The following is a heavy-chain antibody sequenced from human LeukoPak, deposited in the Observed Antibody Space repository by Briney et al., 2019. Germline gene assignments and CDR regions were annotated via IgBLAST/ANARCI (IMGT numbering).Heavy chain of an antibody. CDR1: GGTFSSYA. Sequence: SVKVSCKASGGTFSSYAISWVRQAPGQGLEWMGGIIPIFGTASYAQKFQGRVTMTTDTSTSTAYMELRSLRSDDTAVYYCARVDNVGATSVDYWGQGTLVTVSS. CDR3: ARVDNVGATSVDY. D-gene: IGHD1-26*01. J-gene: IGHJ4*02. CDR2: IIPIFGTA. V-gene: IGHV1-69*05.